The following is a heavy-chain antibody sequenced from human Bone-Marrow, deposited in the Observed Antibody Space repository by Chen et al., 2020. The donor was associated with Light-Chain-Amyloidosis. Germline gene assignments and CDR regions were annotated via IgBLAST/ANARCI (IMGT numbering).Heavy chain of an antibody. Sequence: AEXRKPGSSVRVSXKASGGTFRNYALNWVRQAPGQGLEWMGAINPTFGTAKYAPKFQGRLTITXXXXTSTXXXXXXXXXXXXXXIYYCARPSLPTLGEYFHHWGQGTLIXVX. V-gene: IGHV1-69*01. D-gene: IGHD3-22*01. CDR3: ARPSLPTLGEYFHH. CDR2: INPTFGTA. J-gene: IGHJ1*01. CDR1: GGTFRNYA.